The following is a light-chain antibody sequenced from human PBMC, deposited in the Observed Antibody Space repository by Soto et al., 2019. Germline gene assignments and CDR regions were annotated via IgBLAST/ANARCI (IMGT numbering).Light chain of an antibody. V-gene: IGKV3-15*01. Sequence: EIVMTQSPATLSVSPGERATLSCRASQSVSSNLDWYQPKPGQAPRLLIYGASTRATGIPARFSGSGSGTEFTLTISSLQSEDFAVYYCQQYNNWPLTFGGGTKGEIK. CDR3: QQYNNWPLT. CDR2: GAS. CDR1: QSVSSN. J-gene: IGKJ4*02.